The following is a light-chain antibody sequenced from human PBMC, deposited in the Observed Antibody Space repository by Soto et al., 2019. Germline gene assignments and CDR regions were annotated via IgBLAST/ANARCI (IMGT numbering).Light chain of an antibody. CDR3: QQRSNWPLT. V-gene: IGKV3-11*01. CDR1: PSVSSY. CDR2: DAS. Sequence: EIVLPQSPATLSLSPGEGATLSCRASPSVSSYLAWYQQKPGQSPSLLPYDASNRATGIPARFSGSGSGTDSTLTISSLEPEDFAVYYCQQRSNWPLTFAGGTKVEIK. J-gene: IGKJ4*01.